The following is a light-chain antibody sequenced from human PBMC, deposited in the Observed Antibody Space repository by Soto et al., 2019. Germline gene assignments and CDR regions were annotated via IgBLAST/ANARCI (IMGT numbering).Light chain of an antibody. V-gene: IGLV1-40*01. Sequence: QSVLTQPPSVSGSPGQRVTISCTGSSSNIGTGYDVHWYQQVPGTAPKLLIYDNTNRPSGVPDRFSGSKSGTSDSLAITGLQAEDEADYYCQSFDSSLRGSVFGSGTKLTVL. CDR2: DNT. J-gene: IGLJ1*01. CDR3: QSFDSSLRGSV. CDR1: SSNIGTGYD.